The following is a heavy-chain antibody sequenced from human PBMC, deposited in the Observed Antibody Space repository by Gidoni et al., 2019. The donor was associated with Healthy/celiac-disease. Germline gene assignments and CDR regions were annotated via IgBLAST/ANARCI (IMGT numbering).Heavy chain of an antibody. CDR2: SNSDGSST. D-gene: IGHD1-26*01. V-gene: IGHV3-74*01. Sequence: EVQLVESGGGLVQPGGSLRLSCAASGFTFSSYWMHWVRQAPGKGLVWVSRSNSDGSSTGYADSVKGRFTISRDNAKNTLYLQMNSLRAEDTAVYYCARDGEWEPYDYWGQGTLVTVSS. CDR3: ARDGEWEPYDY. J-gene: IGHJ4*02. CDR1: GFTFSSYW.